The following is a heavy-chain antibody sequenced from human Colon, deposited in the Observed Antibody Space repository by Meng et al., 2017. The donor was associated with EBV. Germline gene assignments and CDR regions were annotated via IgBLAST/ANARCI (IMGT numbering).Heavy chain of an antibody. CDR1: GDSISNNW. V-gene: IGHV4-4*02. D-gene: IGHD4-17*01. Sequence: QVQLQGSGPELVKPSGTLSLTCAVSGDSISNNWWSWVRQPPGKGLEWIGEIYHSGTTNYNPSLRSRVTISVDKSKNQFSLQLTSVTAADTAVYYCARNGDYNPGLYWGQGTLVTVSS. CDR2: IYHSGTT. CDR3: ARNGDYNPGLY. J-gene: IGHJ4*02.